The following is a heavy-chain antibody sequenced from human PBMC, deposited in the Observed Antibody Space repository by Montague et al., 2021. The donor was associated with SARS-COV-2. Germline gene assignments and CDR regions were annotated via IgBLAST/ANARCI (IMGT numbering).Heavy chain of an antibody. D-gene: IGHD3-3*01. CDR2: INHSGST. V-gene: IGHV4-34*01. CDR1: GGSFSGYY. J-gene: IGHJ5*02. CDR3: ARRAVITIFGVVISDSSGWYTGAYDP. Sequence: SETLSLTCAVYGGSFSGYYWSWIRQPPGKGLEWIGEINHSGSTNYNPSLKSRVTISVDTSKNQFSLKLSSVTAADTAVYYCARRAVITIFGVVISDSSGWYTGAYDPWGQGTLVTVSS.